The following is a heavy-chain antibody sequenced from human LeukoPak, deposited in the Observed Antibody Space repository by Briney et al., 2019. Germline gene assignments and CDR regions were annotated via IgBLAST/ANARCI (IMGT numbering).Heavy chain of an antibody. V-gene: IGHV3-48*01. CDR2: ITSTATTT. CDR3: VRDRFYSFDY. J-gene: IGHJ4*02. Sequence: PGGSLRLSCADSGFTFSSYSMNWVRQASGKGLEWVSYITSTATTTYYADSVKGRFTIPRDNAKNSLYLQMNSLRAEDTAVYYCVRDRFYSFDYWGQGTLVTVSS. D-gene: IGHD4-11*01. CDR1: GFTFSSYS.